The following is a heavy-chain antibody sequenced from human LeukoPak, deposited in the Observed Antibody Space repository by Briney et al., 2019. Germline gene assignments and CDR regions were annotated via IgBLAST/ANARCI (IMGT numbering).Heavy chain of an antibody. CDR2: INAGNGNT. CDR3: ARVGYDGSGKDY. J-gene: IGHJ4*02. Sequence: ASVKVSCKTSGYTFNSHYVGWVRQAPGQRLEWMGWINAGNGNTKYSQKFQGRVTITRDTSASTAYMELSSLRSEDTAVYYCARVGYDGSGKDYWGQGTLVTVSS. V-gene: IGHV1-3*01. D-gene: IGHD3-22*01. CDR1: GYTFNSHY.